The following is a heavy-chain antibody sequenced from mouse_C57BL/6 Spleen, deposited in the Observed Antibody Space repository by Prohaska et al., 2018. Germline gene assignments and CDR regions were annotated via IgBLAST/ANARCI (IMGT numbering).Heavy chain of an antibody. V-gene: IGHV1-74*01. J-gene: IGHJ2*01. Sequence: QVQLQQPGAELVKPGASVKVSCKASGYTFTSYWMHWVKQRPGQGLEWIGRIHPSDSDTNYNQKFKGKDTWTVDKSSSTAYMQLSSRTSEDSAVYYWAKTGMIDYWGQGTTLTVSS. D-gene: IGHD4-1*01. CDR3: AKTGMIDY. CDR1: GYTFTSYW. CDR2: IHPSDSDT.